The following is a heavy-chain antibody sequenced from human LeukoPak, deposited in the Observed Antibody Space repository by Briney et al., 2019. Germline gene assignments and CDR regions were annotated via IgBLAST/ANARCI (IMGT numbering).Heavy chain of an antibody. CDR3: ARVPDLYSSGWYRGGYYGMDV. CDR2: ISSSSSYI. CDR1: GFTFSSYS. D-gene: IGHD6-19*01. J-gene: IGHJ6*02. Sequence: GGSLRLSCAASGFTFSSYSMNWVRQAPGKGLEWVSSISSSSSYIYYADSVKGRFTISRDNAKNSLYLQMNSLRAEDTAVYYCARVPDLYSSGWYRGGYYGMDVWGQGTTVTVSS. V-gene: IGHV3-21*01.